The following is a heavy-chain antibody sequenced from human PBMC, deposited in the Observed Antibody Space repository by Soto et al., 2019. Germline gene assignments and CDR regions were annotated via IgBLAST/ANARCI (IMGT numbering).Heavy chain of an antibody. Sequence: QVQLVESGGGVVQPGRSLRFSCAASGFTFSNYGMHWVRQAPGKGLEWVAVISADGSNKFYVDSVKGRFTISRVNSKNTVYLQMNSLRVEDTAVYYCAKDRGSGWNYYGLDAWGQGTTVTVSS. CDR3: AKDRGSGWNYYGLDA. D-gene: IGHD6-19*01. CDR1: GFTFSNYG. J-gene: IGHJ6*02. CDR2: ISADGSNK. V-gene: IGHV3-30*18.